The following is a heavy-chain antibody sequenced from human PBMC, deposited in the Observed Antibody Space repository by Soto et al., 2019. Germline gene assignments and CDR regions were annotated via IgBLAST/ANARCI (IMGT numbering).Heavy chain of an antibody. J-gene: IGHJ4*02. CDR1: GFTFSSYA. V-gene: IGHV3-23*01. CDR3: AKEYSSSWYFPVLVVFGRIDY. D-gene: IGHD6-13*01. CDR2: ISGSGGST. Sequence: GGSLRLSCAASGFTFSSYAMSWVRQAPGKGLEWVSAISGSGGSTYYADSVKGRFTISRDNSKNTLYLQMNSLRAEDTAVYYCAKEYSSSWYFPVLVVFGRIDYWGPGTLVTVSS.